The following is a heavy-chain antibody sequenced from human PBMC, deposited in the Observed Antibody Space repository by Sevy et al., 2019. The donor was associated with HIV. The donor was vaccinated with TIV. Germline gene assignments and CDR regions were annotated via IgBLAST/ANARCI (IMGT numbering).Heavy chain of an antibody. J-gene: IGHJ4*02. CDR2: FSFGCGQI. CDR1: GFPFSKYS. Sequence: GGSLRLSCAASGFPFSKYSMSWIRQTPGKGLEWVATFSFGCGQINYADSVKGRFPISRDDSRNTFYLQMNSLGSDDTAIYYCAREGCTRPHDYWGQGTVVTVSS. D-gene: IGHD2-8*01. CDR3: AREGCTRPHDY. V-gene: IGHV3-21*04.